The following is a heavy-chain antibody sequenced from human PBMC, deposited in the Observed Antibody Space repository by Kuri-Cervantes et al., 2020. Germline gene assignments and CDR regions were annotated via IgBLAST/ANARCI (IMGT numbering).Heavy chain of an antibody. V-gene: IGHV3-9*01. D-gene: IGHD2-15*01. Sequence: SLKISCAASGFTFDDYAMHWVRQAPGKGLEWVSGISWNSGSIGYADSVKGRFTISRDNAKNSLYLQMNSLRAEDTAVYYCARDSRDLVVVVAATPVAFDIWGQGTMVTVSS. J-gene: IGHJ3*02. CDR1: GFTFDDYA. CDR3: ARDSRDLVVVVAATPVAFDI. CDR2: ISWNSGSI.